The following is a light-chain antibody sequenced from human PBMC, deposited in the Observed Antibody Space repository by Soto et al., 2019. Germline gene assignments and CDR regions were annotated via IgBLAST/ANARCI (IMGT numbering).Light chain of an antibody. CDR2: ATS. CDR1: QSVGNN. J-gene: IGKJ4*01. CDR3: QQYGAWPLT. Sequence: EIVVTQSPATLSVSPGERATLSCRASQSVGNNFAWYQQKPGQAPRLLIFATSTRATGVPARFSGSGSGTDFTLTISSLQSEDFAVYYCQQYGAWPLTFGGGAKVEIE. V-gene: IGKV3-15*01.